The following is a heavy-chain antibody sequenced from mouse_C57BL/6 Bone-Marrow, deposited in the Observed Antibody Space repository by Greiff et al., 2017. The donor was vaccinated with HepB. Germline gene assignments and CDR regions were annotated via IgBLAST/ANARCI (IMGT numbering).Heavy chain of an antibody. V-gene: IGHV5-12*01. D-gene: IGHD1-1*01. Sequence: EVKVVESGGGLVQPGGSLKLSCAASGFTFSDYYMYWVRQTPEKRLEWVAYISNGGGSTYYPDTVKGRFTISRDNAKNTLYLQMSRLTSEDTAMYYCARRGLLDAMDYWGQGTSVTVSS. J-gene: IGHJ4*01. CDR2: ISNGGGST. CDR3: ARRGLLDAMDY. CDR1: GFTFSDYY.